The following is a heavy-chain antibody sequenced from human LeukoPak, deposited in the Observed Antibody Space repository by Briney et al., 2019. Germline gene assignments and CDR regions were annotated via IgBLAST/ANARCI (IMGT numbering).Heavy chain of an antibody. Sequence: SETLSLTCAVYGGSFSGYYWSWIRQPPGQGLEWIGEINHSGSTNYNPSLKSRVTISVDTSKNQFSLKLSSVTAADTAVYYCARGRRVVVAATGGWFDPWGQGTLVTVSS. CDR3: ARGRRVVVAATGGWFDP. CDR1: GGSFSGYY. J-gene: IGHJ5*02. D-gene: IGHD2-15*01. V-gene: IGHV4-34*01. CDR2: INHSGST.